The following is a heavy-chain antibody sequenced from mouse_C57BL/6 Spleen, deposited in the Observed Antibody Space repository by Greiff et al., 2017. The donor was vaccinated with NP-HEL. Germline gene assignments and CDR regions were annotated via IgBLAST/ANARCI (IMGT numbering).Heavy chain of an antibody. D-gene: IGHD2-3*01. CDR3: ARRRYRYDGYYDY. Sequence: VQLQQSGPELVKPGASVKISCKASGYTFTDYYMNWVKQSPGKSLEWIGDINPNNGGTSYNQKFKGKATVTVDQSSSTAYMELRSLTSEDSAVYYCARRRYRYDGYYDYWGQGTTLTVSS. CDR1: GYTFTDYY. CDR2: INPNNGGT. J-gene: IGHJ2*01. V-gene: IGHV1-26*01.